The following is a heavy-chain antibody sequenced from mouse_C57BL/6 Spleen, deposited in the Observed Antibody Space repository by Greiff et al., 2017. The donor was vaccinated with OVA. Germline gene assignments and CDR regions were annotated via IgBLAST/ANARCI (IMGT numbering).Heavy chain of an antibody. J-gene: IGHJ1*03. CDR1: GYSITSGYD. V-gene: IGHV3-1*01. Sequence: EVKLQESGPGMVKPSQSLSLTCTVTGYSITSGYDWHWIRHFPGNKLEWMGYISYSGSTNYNPSLKSRISITHDTSKNHFFLKLNSVTTEDTATYYCARERKWSSYWYFDVWGTGTTVTVSS. CDR3: ARERKWSSYWYFDV. CDR2: ISYSGST. D-gene: IGHD1-1*02.